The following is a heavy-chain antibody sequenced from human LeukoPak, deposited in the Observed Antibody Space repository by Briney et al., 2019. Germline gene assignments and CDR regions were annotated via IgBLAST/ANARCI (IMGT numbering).Heavy chain of an antibody. J-gene: IGHJ4*02. CDR3: AREGGPHRPLDY. Sequence: SETLSLTCGVSGGSISSTNWWTWVRQPPGEGLEWIGEVHLSGRTNYNPSLESRVTMSVDMSENHISLKLTSVTAADTAVYYCAREGGPHRPLDYSGQGTLVTVSS. CDR2: VHLSGRT. V-gene: IGHV4-4*02. CDR1: GGSISSTNW.